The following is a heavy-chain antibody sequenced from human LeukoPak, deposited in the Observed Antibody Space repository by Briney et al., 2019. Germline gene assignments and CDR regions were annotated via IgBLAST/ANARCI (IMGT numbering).Heavy chain of an antibody. Sequence: GGSLRLSCAASGFTFSSYAMSWVRQAPGKGLEWVSDISGGGATTFYADSVKGRFTISRDNSKNTLYLQLSSLRAEDTAVYYCAKSTGYSTTGRDFDSWGRGTLVTVSP. J-gene: IGHJ4*02. D-gene: IGHD6-13*01. V-gene: IGHV3-23*01. CDR1: GFTFSSYA. CDR2: ISGGGATT. CDR3: AKSTGYSTTGRDFDS.